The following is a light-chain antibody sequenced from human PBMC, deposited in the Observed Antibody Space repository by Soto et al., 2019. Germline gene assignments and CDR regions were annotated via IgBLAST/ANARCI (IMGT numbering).Light chain of an antibody. J-gene: IGKJ1*01. V-gene: IGKV3-11*01. CDR2: DAS. CDR1: QSVSEY. Sequence: EILLTQSPATLSLSPGERATLSCRASQSVSEYLDWYQQKPGQAPRLLIYDASNRATGIPARLSGSGSGTDLTITISSIENEDFEVYYCQPRRNWTGTFGQGTKVDIK. CDR3: QPRRNWTGT.